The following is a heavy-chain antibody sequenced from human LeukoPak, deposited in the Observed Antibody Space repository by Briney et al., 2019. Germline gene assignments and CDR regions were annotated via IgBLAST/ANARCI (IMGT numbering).Heavy chain of an antibody. D-gene: IGHD3-22*01. Sequence: GGSLRLSCAASGFPFNTYTMNWVRQAPGKGLEGVSSIGRSGIDKYYADSVRGRFTISRDNAKNSLYVQMSSLRAEDTAVYYCVRGDSRELWGQGTLVTVSS. J-gene: IGHJ4*02. V-gene: IGHV3-21*01. CDR2: IGRSGIDK. CDR3: VRGDSREL. CDR1: GFPFNTYT.